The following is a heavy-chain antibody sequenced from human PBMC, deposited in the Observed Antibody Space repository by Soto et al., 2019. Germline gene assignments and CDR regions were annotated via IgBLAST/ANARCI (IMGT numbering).Heavy chain of an antibody. J-gene: IGHJ1*01. V-gene: IGHV4-39*01. D-gene: IGHD4-17*01. Sequence: QLQLQESGPGLVKPSETLSLTCTVSGGSISSSSYYWGWIRQPPGKGLEWIGSIYYSGSTYYNPSLKSRVTISVDTSKNQFSLKLSSVTAADTAVYYCANLLTTVTTPEYFQHWGQGTLVTVSS. CDR1: GGSISSSSYY. CDR2: IYYSGST. CDR3: ANLLTTVTTPEYFQH.